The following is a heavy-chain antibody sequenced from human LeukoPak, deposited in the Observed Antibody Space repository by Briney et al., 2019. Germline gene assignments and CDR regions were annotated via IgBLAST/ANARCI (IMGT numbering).Heavy chain of an antibody. CDR3: ARALRVGASGGFDY. CDR1: GFTFSSYS. CDR2: ISSSSYI. D-gene: IGHD1-26*01. J-gene: IGHJ4*02. Sequence: PGGSLRLSCAASGFTFSSYSMNWVRQAPGKGLEWVSSISSSSYIYYADSVKGRFTISRDNAKNSLYLQMNSLRAEDTAVYYCARALRVGASGGFDYWGQGTLVTVSS. V-gene: IGHV3-21*01.